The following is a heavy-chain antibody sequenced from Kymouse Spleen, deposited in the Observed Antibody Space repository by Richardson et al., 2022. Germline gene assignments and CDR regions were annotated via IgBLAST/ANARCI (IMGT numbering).Heavy chain of an antibody. V-gene: IGHV4-34*01. CDR3: ASMVRGVIIDY. D-gene: IGHD3-10*01. CDR2: INHSGST. Sequence: QVQLQQWGAGLLKPSETLSLTCAVYGGSFSGYYWSWIRQPPGKGLEWIGEINHSGSTNYNPSLKSRVTISVDTSKNQFSLKLSSVTAADTAVYYCASMVRGVIIDYWGQGTLVTVSS. CDR1: GGSFSGYY. J-gene: IGHJ4*02.